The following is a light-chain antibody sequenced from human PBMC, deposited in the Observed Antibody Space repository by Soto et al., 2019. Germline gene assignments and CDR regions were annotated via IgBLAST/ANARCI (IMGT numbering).Light chain of an antibody. CDR2: GAS. CDR3: QQYGDLPWT. Sequence: EIVMTQSPATLSVSPVERATLSCMASQSVSSNLAWYQQKPGQAPRLLIYGASTRATGIPARFSGSGSGTDFTLTIDRLESEDFAVYFCQQYGDLPWTFGQGTKVDIK. V-gene: IGKV3-15*01. CDR1: QSVSSN. J-gene: IGKJ1*01.